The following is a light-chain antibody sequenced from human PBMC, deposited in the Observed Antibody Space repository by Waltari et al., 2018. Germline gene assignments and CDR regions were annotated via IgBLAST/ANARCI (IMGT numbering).Light chain of an antibody. V-gene: IGLV2-8*01. CDR2: DVS. Sequence: QSALTQPPSASGSPGQSVTISCTGTSSDIGAYNYVSWFQQHPGKAPKLIIYDVSTRPSGVPDRFSGSKSGNTASLTGSGRQADDEADYYCSSYAGSYLYVFGTGTKVTVL. CDR1: SSDIGAYNY. J-gene: IGLJ1*01. CDR3: SSYAGSYLYV.